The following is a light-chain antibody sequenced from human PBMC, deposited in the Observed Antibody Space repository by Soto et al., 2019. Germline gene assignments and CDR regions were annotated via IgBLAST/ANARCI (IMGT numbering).Light chain of an antibody. CDR1: SSDVGGYNF. V-gene: IGLV2-14*03. J-gene: IGLJ1*01. CDR3: SSYTPSSTLV. CDR2: EVS. Sequence: QSALTQPASVFGSPGQSITISCTGTSSDVGGYNFVSWYQQHPGKAPKLIIYEVSSRPSGVSNRFSGSKSGNTASLTISGLQPEDEDDYYCSSYTPSSTLVFGTGTKLTVL.